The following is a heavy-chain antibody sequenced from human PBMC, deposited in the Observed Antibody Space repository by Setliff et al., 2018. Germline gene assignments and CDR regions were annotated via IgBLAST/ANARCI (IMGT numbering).Heavy chain of an antibody. V-gene: IGHV4-39*07. CDR3: ARDMGQPYYFES. D-gene: IGHD1-1*01. CDR2: IYYTGST. J-gene: IGHJ4*02. Sequence: SETLSLTCTVPGGSISSSSHYWGWIRQPPGKGLEWIGSIYYTGSTYYNPSLKSRVTMSVDTSKRQFSLKLGSATAADTAVYYCARDMGQPYYFESWGLGTLVTVSS. CDR1: GGSISSSSHY.